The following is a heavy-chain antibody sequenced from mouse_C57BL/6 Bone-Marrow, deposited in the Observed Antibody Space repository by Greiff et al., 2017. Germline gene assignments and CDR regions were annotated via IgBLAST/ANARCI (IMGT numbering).Heavy chain of an antibody. CDR3: AEGASVF. Sequence: QVQLQQSGAELAKPGASVKLSCKASGYTFTSYWMHWVKQRPGQGLEWIGYINPSSGYTKYNQKFKDKAKLTADNSSSTAYMQLSSRTYEGSAVYYCAEGASVFWGPGPSVPVSS. D-gene: IGHD6-2*01. CDR2: INPSSGYT. J-gene: IGHJ4*01. V-gene: IGHV1-7*01. CDR1: GYTFTSYW.